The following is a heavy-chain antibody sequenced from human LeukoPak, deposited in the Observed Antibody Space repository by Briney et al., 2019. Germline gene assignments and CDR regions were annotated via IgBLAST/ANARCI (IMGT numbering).Heavy chain of an antibody. V-gene: IGHV3-53*01. CDR2: IYGDGDTT. Sequence: GGSLRLSCAASGFTVSNNYMSWVRQAPGKGLEWVSIIYGDGDTTYYAGSVKGRFTISRDNSKNTLFLQMNSLRPEDTAVYYWASHWGGYWGQGTLVTVSS. CDR3: ASHWGGY. CDR1: GFTVSNNY. D-gene: IGHD3-16*01. J-gene: IGHJ4*02.